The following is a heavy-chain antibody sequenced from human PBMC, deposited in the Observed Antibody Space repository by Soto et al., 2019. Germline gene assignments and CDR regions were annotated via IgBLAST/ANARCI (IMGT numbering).Heavy chain of an antibody. CDR1: GGSFSGYY. CDR3: ARGRYFDWLLTD. V-gene: IGHV4-34*01. D-gene: IGHD3-9*01. CDR2: INHSGST. J-gene: IGHJ4*02. Sequence: PSETLSLTCAVYGGSFSGYYWSWIRQRPGKGLEWIGEINHSGSTNYNPSLKSRVTISVDTSKNQFSLKLSYVTAADTAVYYCARGRYFDWLLTDWGQGTLVPVSS.